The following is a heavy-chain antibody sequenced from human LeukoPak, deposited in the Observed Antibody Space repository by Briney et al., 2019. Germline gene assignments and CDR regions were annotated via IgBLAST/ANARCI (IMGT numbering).Heavy chain of an antibody. Sequence: ETLSLTCSVSGYSIINGYYWGWIRQPPGKGLEWIGNIYHNGNTYYSPSLKSRVTISIDTSKNQVYLKLSSVTAADTAVYYCARDHSSGWYYFDYWGQGTLVTVSS. CDR2: IYHNGNT. CDR1: GYSIINGYY. D-gene: IGHD6-19*01. CDR3: ARDHSSGWYYFDY. V-gene: IGHV4-38-2*02. J-gene: IGHJ4*02.